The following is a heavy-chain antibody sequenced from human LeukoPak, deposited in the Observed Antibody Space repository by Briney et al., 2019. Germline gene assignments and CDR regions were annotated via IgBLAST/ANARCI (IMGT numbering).Heavy chain of an antibody. D-gene: IGHD6-13*01. V-gene: IGHV3-33*01. CDR2: VWYDGSNK. Sequence: GRSLRLSCAASGFTFSSYGMHWVRQDPGKGLEWVAVVWYDGSNKYCADSMKGRFTISRDNSKNTLYLQMNSLRPEDTAIYYCARGSNSWVVMDYWGQGTLVTVSS. J-gene: IGHJ4*02. CDR3: ARGSNSWVVMDY. CDR1: GFTFSSYG.